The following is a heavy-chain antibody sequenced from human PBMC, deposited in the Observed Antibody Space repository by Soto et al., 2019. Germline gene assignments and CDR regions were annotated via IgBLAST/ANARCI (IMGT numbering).Heavy chain of an antibody. CDR1: GGSISSSNW. J-gene: IGHJ4*01. V-gene: IGHV4-4*02. CDR3: ARDQTERGYSYGYDY. D-gene: IGHD5-18*01. Sequence: PSETLSLTCAVSGGSISSSNWWSWVRQSPGKGLEWIGEIYHSGSTNYNPSLKSRVTISVDKSKNQFSLKLSSVTAADTAVYYCARDQTERGYSYGYDYWGQGTLVTVSS. CDR2: IYHSGST.